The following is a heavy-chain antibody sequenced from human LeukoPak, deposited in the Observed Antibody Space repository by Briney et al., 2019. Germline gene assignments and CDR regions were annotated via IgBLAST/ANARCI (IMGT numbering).Heavy chain of an antibody. V-gene: IGHV4-30-2*01. D-gene: IGHD3-22*01. CDR1: GGSISSGGYS. J-gene: IGHJ2*01. CDR2: IYHSGST. Sequence: SETLSLTCAVSGGSISSGGYSWSWIRQPPGNGLEWIGYIYHSGSTYYNPSLKSRVTISVDRSKNQFSLRLSSVTAADTAVYYCARVVVVTAVWYFDLWGRGTLVTVSS. CDR3: ARVVVVTAVWYFDL.